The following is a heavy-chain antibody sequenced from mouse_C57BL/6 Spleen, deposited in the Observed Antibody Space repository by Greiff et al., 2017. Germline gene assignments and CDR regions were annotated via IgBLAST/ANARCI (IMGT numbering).Heavy chain of an antibody. V-gene: IGHV6-3*01. Sequence: EVHLVESGGGLVQPGGSMKLSCVASGFTFSNYWMNWVRPSPEKGLEWVAQIRLKSDNYATHYAESVKGRFTISRDDSKSSVYLQMNNLRAEDTGIYYCTLLQYYFDYWGQGTTLTVSS. CDR3: TLLQYYFDY. D-gene: IGHD2-12*01. J-gene: IGHJ2*01. CDR2: IRLKSDNYAT. CDR1: GFTFSNYW.